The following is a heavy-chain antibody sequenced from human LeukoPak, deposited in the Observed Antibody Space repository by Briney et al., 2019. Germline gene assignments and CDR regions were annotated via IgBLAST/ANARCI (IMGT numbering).Heavy chain of an antibody. CDR3: ARGHYDFWSGYYHPFDY. J-gene: IGHJ4*02. D-gene: IGHD3-3*01. CDR1: GYTFTSYG. Sequence: ASVKVSCKASGYTFTSYGISWVRQAPGQGLEWMGWINPNSGGTNYAQKFQGRVAMTRDTSISTAYMELSRLRSDDTAVYYCARGHYDFWSGYYHPFDYWGQGTLVTVSS. CDR2: INPNSGGT. V-gene: IGHV1-2*02.